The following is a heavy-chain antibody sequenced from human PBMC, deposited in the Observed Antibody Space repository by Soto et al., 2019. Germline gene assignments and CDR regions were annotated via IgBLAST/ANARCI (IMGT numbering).Heavy chain of an antibody. J-gene: IGHJ5*02. CDR2: INHSGST. CDR3: ARSVAGWFDP. CDR1: GGSFSGYY. Sequence: SETLSLTCAVYGGSFSGYYWSWIRQPPGKGLEWIGEINHSGSTNYNPSLKSRVTISVDTSKNQFSLKLSSVTAADTAVYYCARSVAGWFDPWGQGTLVTVSS. D-gene: IGHD6-19*01. V-gene: IGHV4-34*01.